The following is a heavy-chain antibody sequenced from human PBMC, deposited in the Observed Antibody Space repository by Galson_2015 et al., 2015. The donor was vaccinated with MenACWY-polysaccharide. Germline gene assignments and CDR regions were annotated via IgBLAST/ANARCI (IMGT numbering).Heavy chain of an antibody. V-gene: IGHV4-34*01. D-gene: IGHD2-2*01. J-gene: IGHJ4*02. CDR2: INPSGST. CDR3: ARGASRPVVI. Sequence: LSLTCAVYGGSFSAYYWIWIRQPPGMGLEWIGEINPSGSTNYNPSLKSRLTISVDTSKNQFSLKMTSVTAADTAVYYCARGASRPVVIWGQGTLVTVSS. CDR1: GGSFSAYY.